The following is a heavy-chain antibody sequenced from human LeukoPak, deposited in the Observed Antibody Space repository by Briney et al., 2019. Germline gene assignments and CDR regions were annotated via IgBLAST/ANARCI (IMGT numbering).Heavy chain of an antibody. CDR2: IRSDGGTI. D-gene: IGHD3-10*01. J-gene: IGHJ4*02. CDR1: GFTFSNHW. V-gene: IGHV3-74*01. CDR3: ARETTASGNFFDS. Sequence: GGSLRLPCAASGFTFSNHWMHWVRQTPGKGLVWVSRIRSDGGTIDYADSVRGRFTISRDNAKNTLSLQMNSLRAEDTAVYYCARETTASGNFFDSWGQGTLVTVSS.